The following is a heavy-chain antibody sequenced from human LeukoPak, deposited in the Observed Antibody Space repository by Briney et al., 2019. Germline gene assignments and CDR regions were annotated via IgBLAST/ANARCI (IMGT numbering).Heavy chain of an antibody. J-gene: IGHJ5*02. CDR2: MYYRGNT. CDR1: GGSISTITYY. Sequence: SETLSLTCTVSGGSISTITYYWGWIRQPPGKGLEWVGHMYYRGNTFYNPSLKSRVTISVDTSKNQFSLKLRSVTAADTAVYYCAREARSGYEGFWSDPWGQGTVVTVSS. V-gene: IGHV4-39*07. CDR3: AREARSGYEGFWSDP. D-gene: IGHD5-12*01.